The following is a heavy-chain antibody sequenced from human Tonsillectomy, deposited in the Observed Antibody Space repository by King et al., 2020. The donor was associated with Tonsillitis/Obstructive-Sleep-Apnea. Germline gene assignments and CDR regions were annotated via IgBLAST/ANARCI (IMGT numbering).Heavy chain of an antibody. J-gene: IGHJ4*02. CDR2: INTNTGNP. Sequence: QLVQSGSELKKPGASVKVSCKASGYTFTSYAMNWVRQAPGQGLEWMGWINTNTGNPTYAQGFTGRFGFFLDTSVSTAYLQISSLKAEDTAVYYCARKKQTQPWFREEFDDWGQGTLVTVSS. CDR1: GYTFTSYA. D-gene: IGHD3-10*01. CDR3: ARKKQTQPWFREEFDD. V-gene: IGHV7-4-1*02.